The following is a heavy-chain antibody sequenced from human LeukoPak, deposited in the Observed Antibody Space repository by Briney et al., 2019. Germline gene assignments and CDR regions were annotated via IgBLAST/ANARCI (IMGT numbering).Heavy chain of an antibody. Sequence: ASVKVSCKASGYTFTSYYMHWVRQAPGQGLEWMGIINPSGGSTSYAQKFQGRVTMTRDTSTSTVYMELSSLRSEDTAVYYCARDIYDSSGYYYGLSAFDIWGQGTMVTVSS. J-gene: IGHJ3*02. D-gene: IGHD3-22*01. CDR2: INPSGGST. V-gene: IGHV1-46*01. CDR1: GYTFTSYY. CDR3: ARDIYDSSGYYYGLSAFDI.